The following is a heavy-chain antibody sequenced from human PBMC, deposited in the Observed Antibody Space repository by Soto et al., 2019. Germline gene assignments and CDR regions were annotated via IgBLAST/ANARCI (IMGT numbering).Heavy chain of an antibody. D-gene: IGHD4-17*01. V-gene: IGHV4-30-2*01. CDR3: AKEGDYSAYDI. Sequence: QLQLQESGSGLVKPSQTLSLTCTVSGGSISSGAYSWGWIRQPPGKGLEWIGYIYHTGSSYYTPSLKERVAISVDKSKSHFSLEVTSVTAAGTDVYFCAKEGDYSAYDIWGQGTMVIVSS. CDR2: IYHTGSS. CDR1: GGSISSGAYS. J-gene: IGHJ3*02.